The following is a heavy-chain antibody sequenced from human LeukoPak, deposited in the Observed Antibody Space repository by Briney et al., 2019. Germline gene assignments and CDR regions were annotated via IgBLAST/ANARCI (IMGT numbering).Heavy chain of an antibody. CDR3: ARGIAMDFYDTSGYYGTDAFDV. CDR2: IDPNTGYT. CDR1: GYTFSDYY. Sequence: ASVEVSCKASGYTFSDYYMHWVRQAPGRGLEWMGWIDPNTGYTNFAQKFQGRVTMTRDTSISTAYMDLKRMRSDDTAVYYCARGIAMDFYDTSGYYGTDAFDVWGQGTMVTVSS. J-gene: IGHJ3*01. D-gene: IGHD3-22*01. V-gene: IGHV1-2*02.